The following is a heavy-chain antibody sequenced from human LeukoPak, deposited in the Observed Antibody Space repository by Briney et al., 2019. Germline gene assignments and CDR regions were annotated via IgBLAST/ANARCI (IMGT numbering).Heavy chain of an antibody. D-gene: IGHD3-16*01. CDR3: ARAPGGGDYYYYYMDV. CDR1: GFTFSSYE. CDR2: ISSSGSTI. J-gene: IGHJ6*03. Sequence: PGGSLRLSCAASGFTFSSYEMNWVRQAPGKGLEWVSYISSSGSTIYYADSVKGRFTISRDNAKNSLYLQMNSLRAEDTAVYYCARAPGGGDYYYYYMDVWGKGTTVTISS. V-gene: IGHV3-48*03.